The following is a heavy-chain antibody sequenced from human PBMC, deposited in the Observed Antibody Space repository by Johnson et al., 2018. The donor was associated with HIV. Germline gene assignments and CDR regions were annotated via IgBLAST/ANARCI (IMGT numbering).Heavy chain of an antibody. D-gene: IGHD1-1*01. V-gene: IGHV3-33*08. Sequence: QVQLVESGGGVVQSGRSLRLSCAASGFTFGDSAIHWVRQAPGKGLEWVAVIWYAGSNRYYADSVKGRFTISRDKSRNTLYLQMNSLRVEDTAVYYRAVLTTGGLRVGNFDIWGQGTMVTVSS. CDR1: GFTFGDSA. J-gene: IGHJ3*02. CDR3: AVLTTGGLRVGNFDI. CDR2: IWYAGSNR.